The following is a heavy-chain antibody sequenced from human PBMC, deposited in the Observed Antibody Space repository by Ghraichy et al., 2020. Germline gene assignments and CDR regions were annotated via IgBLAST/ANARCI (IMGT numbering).Heavy chain of an antibody. CDR2: ISSSSSYI. CDR3: AREMATIVDV. V-gene: IGHV3-21*01. J-gene: IGHJ6*02. CDR1: GFTFSSYS. Sequence: GGSLRLSCAASGFTFSSYSMNWVRQAPGKGLEWVSSISSSSSYIYYADSVKGRFTISRDNAKNSLYLQMNSLRAEETAVYYCAREMATIVDVWGQGTTVTVSS. D-gene: IGHD5-24*01.